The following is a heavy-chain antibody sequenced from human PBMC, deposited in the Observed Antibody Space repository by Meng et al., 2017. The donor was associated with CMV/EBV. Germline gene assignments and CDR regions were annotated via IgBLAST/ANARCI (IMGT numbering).Heavy chain of an antibody. J-gene: IGHJ4*02. Sequence: QRVQPGAEVKSPGASVKVSCQTSGYRFSDHYMHWVRQAPGQGLEWIGWIYPNSGGTHYAQKFQDRVTMTRDTSISTVYMELSRLTSDDTAVYYCVRDHNWGPDYWGQGTLVTVSS. CDR2: IYPNSGGT. CDR1: GYRFSDHY. V-gene: IGHV1-2*02. CDR3: VRDHNWGPDY. D-gene: IGHD1-1*01.